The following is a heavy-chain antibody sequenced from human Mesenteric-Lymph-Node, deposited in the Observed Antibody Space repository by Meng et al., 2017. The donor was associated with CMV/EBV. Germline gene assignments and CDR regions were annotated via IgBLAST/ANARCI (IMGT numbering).Heavy chain of an antibody. J-gene: IGHJ4*02. V-gene: IGHV2-5*01. CDR2: IYWNDDK. CDR1: RFSLSTRGVG. Sequence: FSRFSLSTRGVGVGWIRQPPGKALEWLALIYWNDDKRYSPSLKSRLTITKDTSKNQVVLTMTNMDPVDTATYYCAHTLMGPVYFDYWGQGTLVTVSS. CDR3: AHTLMGPVYFDY. D-gene: IGHD2-8*01.